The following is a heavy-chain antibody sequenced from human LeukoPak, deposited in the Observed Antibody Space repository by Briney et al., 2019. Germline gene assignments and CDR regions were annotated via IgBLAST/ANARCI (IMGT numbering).Heavy chain of an antibody. CDR1: GFTFSSYG. Sequence: GGSLRLSCAASGFTFSSYGMHWVRQAPGKGLEWVAVIWYDGSNKYYADSVKGRFTISRDNSKNTLYLQMNSLRAEDTAVYYCARPQGATAMVAFDIWGQGTMVTVSS. CDR2: IWYDGSNK. D-gene: IGHD2-2*01. CDR3: ARPQGATAMVAFDI. J-gene: IGHJ3*02. V-gene: IGHV3-33*01.